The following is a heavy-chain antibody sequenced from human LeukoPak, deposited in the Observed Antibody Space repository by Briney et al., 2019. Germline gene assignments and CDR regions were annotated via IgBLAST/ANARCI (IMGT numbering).Heavy chain of an antibody. V-gene: IGHV3-66*02. D-gene: IGHD1-26*01. Sequence: GGSLRLSCAASGFTFSSYAMSWVRQAPGKGLEWVSVIYSGGSTYYADSVKGRFTISRDNSKNTLYLQMNSLRAEDTAVYYCAKSPGIVGARVPTYWGQGTLVTVSS. CDR2: IYSGGST. CDR3: AKSPGIVGARVPTY. CDR1: GFTFSSYA. J-gene: IGHJ4*02.